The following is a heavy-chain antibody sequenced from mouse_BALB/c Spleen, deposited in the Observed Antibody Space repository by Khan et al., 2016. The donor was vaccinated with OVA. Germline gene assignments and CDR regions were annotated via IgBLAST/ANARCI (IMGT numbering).Heavy chain of an antibody. Sequence: EVQLQESGPGLVKPSQSLSLTCTVTGYSITSDYAWNWIRQFPGNKLEWMGYISYSGRTSYNPSLKSRISINRDTSKNQFFLQLNPVTTEDTATYYCARSVTITTVVATDFDYWGQGTTLTVSS. V-gene: IGHV3-2*02. D-gene: IGHD1-1*01. CDR3: ARSVTITTVVATDFDY. J-gene: IGHJ2*01. CDR1: GYSITSDYA. CDR2: ISYSGRT.